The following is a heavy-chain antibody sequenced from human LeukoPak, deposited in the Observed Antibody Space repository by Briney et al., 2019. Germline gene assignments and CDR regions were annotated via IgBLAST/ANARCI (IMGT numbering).Heavy chain of an antibody. V-gene: IGHV4-61*02. CDR3: ARGTYYYGSGSLDY. Sequence: KPTQTLSLTCTVSGGSISSGSYYWSWIRQPAGKGLEWIGRIYTSGSTNYNPSLKSRVTISVDTSKNQFSLKLSSVTAADTAVYYCARGTYYYGSGSLDYWGQGTLVTVSS. D-gene: IGHD3-10*01. CDR2: IYTSGST. CDR1: GGSISSGSYY. J-gene: IGHJ4*02.